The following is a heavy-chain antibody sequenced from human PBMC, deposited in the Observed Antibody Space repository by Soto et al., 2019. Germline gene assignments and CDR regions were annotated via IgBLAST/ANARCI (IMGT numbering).Heavy chain of an antibody. D-gene: IGHD4-17*01. J-gene: IGHJ4*02. V-gene: IGHV3-33*01. CDR1: GFTFSSYG. CDR3: ARDYGDYRFDY. CDR2: IWYDESNQ. Sequence: QVQLVESGGGVVQPGRSLRLSCAASGFTFSSYGMHWVRQAPGKGLEWVAVIWYDESNQYYADSVKGRFTTSRDNSKNTLYLQMNSLRAEDTAVYYCARDYGDYRFDYWGQGNLVTVLS.